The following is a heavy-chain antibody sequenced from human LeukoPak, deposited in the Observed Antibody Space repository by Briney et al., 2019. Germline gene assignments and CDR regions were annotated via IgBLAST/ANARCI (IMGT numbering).Heavy chain of an antibody. CDR3: ARGNYDFWSGYYMRDYYYYYYMDV. V-gene: IGHV4-34*01. CDR2: INHSGST. D-gene: IGHD3-3*01. J-gene: IGHJ6*03. Sequence: SETLSLTCAVYGGSFSGYYWSWIRQPPGKGLEWIGEINHSGSTNYNPSLKSRVTISVDTSKNQFSLKLSSVTAADTAVYYCARGNYDFWSGYYMRDYYYYYYMDVWGKGTTVTVSS. CDR1: GGSFSGYY.